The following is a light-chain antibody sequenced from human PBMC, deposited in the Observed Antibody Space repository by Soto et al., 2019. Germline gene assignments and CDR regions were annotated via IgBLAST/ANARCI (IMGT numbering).Light chain of an antibody. V-gene: IGKV1-27*01. CDR2: GAS. Sequence: DSQMTQSPSSLSASVGDRVTITCRASQAINIYLAWYQQKPGKVPKLLIYGASTLQSGAPSRFSGSGSGTEFTLTISSLQPEDVATYYCQKYYSAPWTFGQGTRVEIK. J-gene: IGKJ1*01. CDR1: QAINIY. CDR3: QKYYSAPWT.